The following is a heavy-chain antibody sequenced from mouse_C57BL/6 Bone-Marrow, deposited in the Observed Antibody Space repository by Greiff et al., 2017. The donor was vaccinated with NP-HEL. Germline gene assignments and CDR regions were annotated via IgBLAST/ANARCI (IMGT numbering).Heavy chain of an antibody. J-gene: IGHJ1*03. CDR1: GYTFTSYG. D-gene: IGHD1-1*01. Sequence: LKESGAELARPGASVKLSCKASGYTFTSYGISWVKQRTGQGLEWIGEIYPRSGNTYYNEKFKGKATLTADKSSSTAYMELRSLTSEDSAVYFCARAGLLDWYFDVWGTGTTVTVSS. CDR3: ARAGLLDWYFDV. CDR2: IYPRSGNT. V-gene: IGHV1-81*01.